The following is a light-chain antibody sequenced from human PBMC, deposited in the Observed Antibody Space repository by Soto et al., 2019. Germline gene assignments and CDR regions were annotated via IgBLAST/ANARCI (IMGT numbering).Light chain of an antibody. J-gene: IGLJ2*01. Sequence: QSALTQPASVSGSPGQSITISCTGTSSDVGSYNLVSWYQQHPGKAPKLMIYEGSKRPSGVSNRFSGSKSGTTASLTISGLHAEEEADYYCCSYAGSSTVVFGGGTKLTVL. CDR2: EGS. V-gene: IGLV2-23*01. CDR1: SSDVGSYNL. CDR3: CSYAGSSTVV.